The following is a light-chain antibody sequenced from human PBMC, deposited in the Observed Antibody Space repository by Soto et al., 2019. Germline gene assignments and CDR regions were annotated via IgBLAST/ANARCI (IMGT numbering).Light chain of an antibody. J-gene: IGKJ1*01. V-gene: IGKV3-15*01. CDR1: QSVSSN. CDR2: GAS. Sequence: EKVMTQSPATLSVSPGERDTLSCRASQSVSSNLAWYQQKPGQAPRLLIYGASTRATGIPARFSCSGSGTEFTLTISSLQSEDFALYYCQQYNNWPWTFGQGTKVEIK. CDR3: QQYNNWPWT.